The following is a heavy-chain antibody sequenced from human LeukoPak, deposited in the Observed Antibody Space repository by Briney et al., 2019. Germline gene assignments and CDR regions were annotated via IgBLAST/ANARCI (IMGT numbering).Heavy chain of an antibody. CDR1: GFTVSSNY. CDR2: IYSGGST. V-gene: IGHV3-66*01. CDR3: ARYCSSTSCYKLFDY. D-gene: IGHD2-2*01. Sequence: GGSLRLFCAASGFTVSSNYMSWVRQAPGKGLERVSVIYSGGSTYYADSVKGRFTISRDNSKNTLYLQMNSLRAEDTAVYYCARYCSSTSCYKLFDYWGQGTLVTVSS. J-gene: IGHJ4*02.